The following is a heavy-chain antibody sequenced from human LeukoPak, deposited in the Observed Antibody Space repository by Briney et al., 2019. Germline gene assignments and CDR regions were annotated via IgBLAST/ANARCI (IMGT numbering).Heavy chain of an antibody. CDR1: GGSIRSYY. Sequence: SETLSLTCAVSGGSIRSYYWSWIRQPPGKGMEWIGYIYYSGTTNYNPSLKSRVTISVDTSKNQFSLKLSSVTAADTAVYYCARDSSTWYGSLDYWGRGTLVTVSS. D-gene: IGHD6-13*01. CDR3: ARDSSTWYGSLDY. J-gene: IGHJ4*02. CDR2: IYYSGTT. V-gene: IGHV4-59*01.